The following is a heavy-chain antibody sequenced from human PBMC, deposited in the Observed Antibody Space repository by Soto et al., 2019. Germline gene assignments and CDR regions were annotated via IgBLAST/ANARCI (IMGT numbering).Heavy chain of an antibody. V-gene: IGHV3-23*01. Sequence: EVQLLESGGGLVQPGGSLRLSCAASGFTFSSYAMSWVRQAPGKGLEWVSAISGSGGSTYYADSVKGRFTISRDNSKNTLYLHMNSLRAEDTAVYYCAKEGYCSSTSCYKNYFDYWGQGTLVTVSS. CDR1: GFTFSSYA. D-gene: IGHD2-2*02. CDR2: ISGSGGST. J-gene: IGHJ4*02. CDR3: AKEGYCSSTSCYKNYFDY.